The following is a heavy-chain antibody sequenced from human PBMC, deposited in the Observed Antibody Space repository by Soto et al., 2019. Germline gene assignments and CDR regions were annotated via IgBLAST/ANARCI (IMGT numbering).Heavy chain of an antibody. CDR1: GFTFSSYA. D-gene: IGHD6-13*01. J-gene: IGHJ4*02. V-gene: IGHV3-23*01. Sequence: EVQLLESGGGLVQPGGSLRLSCAASGFTFSSYAMSWVRQAPGKGLEWVSGISDSGGSTYYADSVKGRFTISRDNSKNTLYLQMNSLRADDTAVYYCAKGRHLSSWTLFDYWGQGTLVTVSS. CDR3: AKGRHLSSWTLFDY. CDR2: ISDSGGST.